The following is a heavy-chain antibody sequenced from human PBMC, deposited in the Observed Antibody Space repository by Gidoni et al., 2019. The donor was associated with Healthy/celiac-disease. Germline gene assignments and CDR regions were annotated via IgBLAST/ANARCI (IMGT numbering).Heavy chain of an antibody. CDR2: IWYDGSNK. CDR3: ARDSLQSSGWYVDSYYFDY. Sequence: QVQLVESGGGVVPPGRSLRLSCAASGFTFSSYGMHWVRQAPGKGLEWVAVIWYDGSNKYYADSVKGRFTISRDNSKNTLYLQMNSLRAEDTAVYYCARDSLQSSGWYVDSYYFDYWGQGTLVTVSS. J-gene: IGHJ4*02. V-gene: IGHV3-33*01. CDR1: GFTFSSYG. D-gene: IGHD6-19*01.